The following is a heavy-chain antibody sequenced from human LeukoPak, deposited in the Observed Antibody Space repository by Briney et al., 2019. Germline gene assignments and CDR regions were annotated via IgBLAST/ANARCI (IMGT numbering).Heavy chain of an antibody. D-gene: IGHD3-22*01. J-gene: IGHJ4*02. CDR2: IWYDASKK. CDR3: ARDFGYYDSSGYCDY. V-gene: IGHV3-33*01. CDR1: GFSFSTYG. Sequence: PGGSLRLSCAASGFSFSTYGFHWVRQAPGKGLEWVAMIWYDASKKYFADSVKGRFTISRDNSKNTLYLQMNSLRAEDTAVYYCARDFGYYDSSGYCDYWGQGTLVTVSS.